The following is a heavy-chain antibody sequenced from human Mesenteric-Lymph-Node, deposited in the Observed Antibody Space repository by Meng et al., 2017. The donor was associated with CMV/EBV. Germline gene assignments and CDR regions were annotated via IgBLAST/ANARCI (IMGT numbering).Heavy chain of an antibody. V-gene: IGHV3-48*04. J-gene: IGHJ6*02. CDR3: ARFAGYYYYYAMDV. CDR1: GFTFSVHW. CDR2: VSETGSSL. D-gene: IGHD6-25*01. Sequence: GGSLRLSCAASGFTFSVHWMHWVRLAPGKGLEWVACVSETGSSLYYADSVKGRFTISRDNTKNSVSLQMNSLRAEDTAVYYCARFAGYYYYYAMDVWGQGTTVTVSS.